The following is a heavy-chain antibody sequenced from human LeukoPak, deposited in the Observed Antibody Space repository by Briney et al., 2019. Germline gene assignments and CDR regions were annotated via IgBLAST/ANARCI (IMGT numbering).Heavy chain of an antibody. J-gene: IGHJ4*02. CDR3: ASCMVRGVIVW. V-gene: IGHV4-34*01. CDR2: INHSGST. CDR1: GGSISSGGYY. Sequence: SETLSLTCAVSGGSISSGGYYWSWIRQPPGKGLEWIGEINHSGSTNYNPSLKSRVTISVDTSKNQFSLKLSSVTAADTAVYYCASCMVRGVIVWWGQGTLVTVSS. D-gene: IGHD3-10*01.